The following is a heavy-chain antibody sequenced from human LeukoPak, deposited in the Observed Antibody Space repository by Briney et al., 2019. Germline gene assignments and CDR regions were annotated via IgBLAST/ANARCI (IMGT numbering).Heavy chain of an antibody. CDR2: ISGSGGST. D-gene: IGHD3-10*02. CDR3: AKVHVRGVIIGYFDY. CDR1: GFTFSSYA. V-gene: IGHV3-23*01. Sequence: GGSLRLSCAASGFTFSSYAMSWVRQAPGKGLEWVSAISGSGGSTYYADSVKGRFTISRDNSKNTLYLQMNSLRAEETAVYYCAKVHVRGVIIGYFDYWGQGTLVTVSS. J-gene: IGHJ4*02.